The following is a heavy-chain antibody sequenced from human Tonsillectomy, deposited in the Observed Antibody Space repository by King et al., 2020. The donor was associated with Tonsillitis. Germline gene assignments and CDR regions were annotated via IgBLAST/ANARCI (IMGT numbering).Heavy chain of an antibody. J-gene: IGHJ4*02. V-gene: IGHV2-5*01. CDR1: GFSLSTSGVG. CDR2: IYWNDDK. Sequence: TLKESGPTLVRPTQTLTLTCTFSGFSLSTSGVGVGWIRQPPGKALEWLALIYWNDDKRYSPSLKSRLTITKDTSKNQVVLTMTNMDPVDTATYYCAHSTATGLTTVVLYFDYWGQGTLVTVSS. CDR3: AHSTATGLTTVVLYFDY. D-gene: IGHD4-23*01.